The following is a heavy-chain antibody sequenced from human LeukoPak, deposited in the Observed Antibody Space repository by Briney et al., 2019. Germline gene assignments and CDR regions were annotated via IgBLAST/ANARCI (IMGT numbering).Heavy chain of an antibody. CDR2: IVVGSGNT. J-gene: IGHJ3*02. Sequence: SAKVSCKASGFTFTSSAVQWVRQARGQRLEWIGWIVVGSGNTNYAQKFQERVTITRDMSTSTAYMELSSLRSEDTAVYYCAATTMNVAASGAFDIWGQGTMVTVSS. D-gene: IGHD3-10*01. CDR1: GFTFTSSA. V-gene: IGHV1-58*01. CDR3: AATTMNVAASGAFDI.